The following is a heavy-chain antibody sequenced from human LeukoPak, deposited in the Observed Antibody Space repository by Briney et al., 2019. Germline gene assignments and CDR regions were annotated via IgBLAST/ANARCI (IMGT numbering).Heavy chain of an antibody. CDR2: MSSSDDGR. V-gene: IGHV3-23*01. CDR1: GFSFSSYA. CDR3: SRARWYSSDY. J-gene: IGHJ4*02. Sequence: GGSLRLSCATSGFSFSSYAMSWVRQAPGKGLEWVSAMSSSDDGRYYAASVRGRFTISRDTSRSTLYLQMNSLRAEDTAVYYCSRARWYSSDYWGQGTLVTVSS. D-gene: IGHD5-24*01.